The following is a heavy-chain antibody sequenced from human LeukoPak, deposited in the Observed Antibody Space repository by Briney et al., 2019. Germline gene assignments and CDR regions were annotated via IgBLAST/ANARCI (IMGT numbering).Heavy chain of an antibody. D-gene: IGHD6-19*01. CDR3: ARARAVAGTPYYFHY. J-gene: IGHJ4*02. V-gene: IGHV4-34*01. CDR1: GGSFSGYY. Sequence: PSETLSLTCAVYGGSFSGYYWSWIRQPPGKGLEWIGEINHSGSTNYNPSLKSRVTISVDTSKNQFSLKLSSVTAADTAVYYCARARAVAGTPYYFHYWGQGTLVTVSS. CDR2: INHSGST.